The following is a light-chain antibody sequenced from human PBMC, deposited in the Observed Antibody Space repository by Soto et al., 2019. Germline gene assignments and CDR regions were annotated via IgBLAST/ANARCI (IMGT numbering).Light chain of an antibody. CDR1: SSNIGTNT. Sequence: QSVLTQPPSASGTPGQRVSISCSGGSSNIGTNTVNWYQHLPGTAPKLLIFSNDERPSGVPDRFSGSKSGTSASLAISGLQCDDEADYYCATWDDSLNGVGFGGGTKVTVL. J-gene: IGLJ2*01. CDR3: ATWDDSLNGVG. V-gene: IGLV1-44*01. CDR2: SND.